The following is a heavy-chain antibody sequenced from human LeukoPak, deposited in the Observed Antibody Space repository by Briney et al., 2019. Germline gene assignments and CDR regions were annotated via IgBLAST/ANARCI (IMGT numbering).Heavy chain of an antibody. J-gene: IGHJ4*02. CDR2: ISAYNGNT. V-gene: IGHV1-18*04. D-gene: IGHD6-13*01. CDR1: GYTFTGYY. Sequence: GASVKVSCKASGYTFTGYYMHWVRQAPGQGLEWMGWISAYNGNTNYAQKLQGRVTMTTDTSTSTAYMELRSLRSDDTAVYYCARDPPAAAGGDYWGQGTLVTVSS. CDR3: ARDPPAAAGGDY.